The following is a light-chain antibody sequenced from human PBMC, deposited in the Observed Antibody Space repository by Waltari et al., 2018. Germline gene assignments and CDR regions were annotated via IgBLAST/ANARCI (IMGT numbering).Light chain of an antibody. J-gene: IGKJ2*03. CDR1: QSIFYSSNNENY. V-gene: IGKV4-1*01. CDR2: WAS. Sequence: DIVMTQSLDSLAVSLGDRATINCKSSQSIFYSSNNENYLAWYQHKPGQPPKLLIYWASTRESGVPDRFSGSGSGTDFTLTISSLQAEDVAVYYCQQYYSPPYSFGQGTKLEIK. CDR3: QQYYSPPYS.